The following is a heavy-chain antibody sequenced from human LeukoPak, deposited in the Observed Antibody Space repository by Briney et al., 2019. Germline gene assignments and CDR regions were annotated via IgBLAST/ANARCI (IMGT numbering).Heavy chain of an antibody. CDR1: GGSISSYS. CDR3: ARSEMYYYDSSGYYPKYFQH. J-gene: IGHJ1*01. CDR2: IYYIGSP. D-gene: IGHD3-22*01. V-gene: IGHV4-59*01. Sequence: KPSETLSLTCTLSGGSISSYSWSWIRQPPGKGLEWIGYIYYIGSPNYNPSLKSRVTISVDKSKSQFSLELSSVTAADTAVYYWARSEMYYYDSSGYYPKYFQHWGQGTLVTVSS.